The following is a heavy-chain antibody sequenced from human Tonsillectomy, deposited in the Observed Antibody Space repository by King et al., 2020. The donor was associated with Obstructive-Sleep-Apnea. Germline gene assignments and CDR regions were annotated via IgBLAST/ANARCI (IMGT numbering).Heavy chain of an antibody. CDR3: AREVGCSGGSCSTRFDP. D-gene: IGHD2-15*01. CDR2: ISAYNGNT. J-gene: IGHJ5*02. CDR1: GYTFTSYG. V-gene: IGHV1-18*01. Sequence: QLVQSGAEVKKPGASVKVSCKASGYTFTSYGISWVRQAPGQGLEWMGWISAYNGNTNYAQKVQGRVTMTTDTSTSTAYGELRSLRSDDTAVYYGAREVGCSGGSCSTRFDPWGQGTLVTVSP.